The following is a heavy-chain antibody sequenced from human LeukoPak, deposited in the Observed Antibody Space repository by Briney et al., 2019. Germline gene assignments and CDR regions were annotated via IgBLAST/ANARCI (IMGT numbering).Heavy chain of an antibody. CDR3: ARQLLHEVTTNNYFDY. V-gene: IGHV4-38-2*01. CDR1: GYSISSGYY. Sequence: SETLSLTCAVAGYSISSGYYWGRSRPRPGKGRKGGGIIYHSGSTYSNPSLKSRVTISVDTSKNQFSLKLSSVTAADTAVYYCARQLLHEVTTNNYFDYWGQGTLVTVSS. D-gene: IGHD4-17*01. CDR2: IYHSGST. J-gene: IGHJ4*02.